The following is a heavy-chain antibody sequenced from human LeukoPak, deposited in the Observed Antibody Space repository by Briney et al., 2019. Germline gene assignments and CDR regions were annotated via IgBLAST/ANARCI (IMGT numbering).Heavy chain of an antibody. V-gene: IGHV3-43*02. CDR1: GFTFASYA. Sequence: GGSLRLSCAASGFTFASYAMHWVRQARGKGLEYVSLIYGDGGTTHYADSVKGRFSISRDNSKNSLYLQMNSLRTEDTAFYYCAQDWWGSYLSWGRGTLVTVSS. CDR3: AQDWWGSYLS. D-gene: IGHD1-26*01. CDR2: IYGDGGTT. J-gene: IGHJ4*02.